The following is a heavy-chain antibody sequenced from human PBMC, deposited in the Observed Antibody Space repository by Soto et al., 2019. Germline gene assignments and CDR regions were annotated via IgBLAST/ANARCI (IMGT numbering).Heavy chain of an antibody. CDR2: TYWDDDN. D-gene: IGHD1-20*01. V-gene: IGHV2-5*02. Sequence: QITLKESGPTLVKPTQTLTLTCTFSGFSISTSGVGVGWIRQPPGKALEWLAFTYWDDDNRYNPSLKSRLTVAKDPSKTLVVLLMTSMDPVDTATYYCAHRRGGYNWDDGYFDYWGQGTLVTVSS. J-gene: IGHJ4*02. CDR3: AHRRGGYNWDDGYFDY. CDR1: GFSISTSGVG.